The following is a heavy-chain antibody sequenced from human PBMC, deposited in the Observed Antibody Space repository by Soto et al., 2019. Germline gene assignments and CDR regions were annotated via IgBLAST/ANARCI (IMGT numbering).Heavy chain of an antibody. Sequence: SETLSLTCAVYGGSFSGYYWSWIRQPPGKGLEWIGEINHSGSTNYNPSLKSRVTISVDTSKNQFSLKLSSVTAAGTAVYYCARGSDVLRYFDWLLGSTDFDYWGQGTLVTVSS. CDR1: GGSFSGYY. J-gene: IGHJ4*02. CDR2: INHSGST. CDR3: ARGSDVLRYFDWLLGSTDFDY. V-gene: IGHV4-34*01. D-gene: IGHD3-9*01.